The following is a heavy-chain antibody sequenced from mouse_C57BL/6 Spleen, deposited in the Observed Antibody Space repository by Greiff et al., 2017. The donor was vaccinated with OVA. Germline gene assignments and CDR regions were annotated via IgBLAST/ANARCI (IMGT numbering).Heavy chain of an antibody. Sequence: VHVKQSGPELVKPGASVKISCKASGYSFTGYYMNWVKQSPEKSLEWIGEINPSTGGTTYNQKFKAKATLTVDKSSSTAYMQLKSLTSEDSAVYYCARSPNAMDYWGQGTSVTVSS. CDR3: ARSPNAMDY. CDR2: INPSTGGT. CDR1: GYSFTGYY. V-gene: IGHV1-42*01. J-gene: IGHJ4*01.